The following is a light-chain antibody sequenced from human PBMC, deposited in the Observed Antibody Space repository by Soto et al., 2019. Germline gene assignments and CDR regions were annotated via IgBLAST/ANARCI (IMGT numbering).Light chain of an antibody. CDR3: LQYGSSPWT. CDR2: GAS. V-gene: IGKV3-20*01. CDR1: QSVSSSY. J-gene: IGKJ1*01. Sequence: DIVLTQSPGTLSLSPGERATLSCRASQSVSSSYLAWYQQKPGQAPRLLIYGASSRATGIPDRFSGSGSGTDFTLTISRLEPEDFAVYYCLQYGSSPWTFGQGTKVEIK.